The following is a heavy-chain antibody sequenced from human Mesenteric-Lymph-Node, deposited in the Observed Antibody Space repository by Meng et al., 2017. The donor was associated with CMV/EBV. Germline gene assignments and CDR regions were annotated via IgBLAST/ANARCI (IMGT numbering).Heavy chain of an antibody. J-gene: IGHJ4*02. CDR1: GYTFIDYY. Sequence: QVQPVQPGAEVQKPGASVRVSCKASGYTFIDYYINWVRQAPGQGLEWMGRINPKTGGRSYAQNFQGRVTMTRDTSINTAYMEVNRLNSDDTAMYYCARDRDTDWYSPFDYWGPGTLVTVSS. CDR2: INPKTGGR. CDR3: ARDRDTDWYSPFDY. D-gene: IGHD3-9*01. V-gene: IGHV1-2*06.